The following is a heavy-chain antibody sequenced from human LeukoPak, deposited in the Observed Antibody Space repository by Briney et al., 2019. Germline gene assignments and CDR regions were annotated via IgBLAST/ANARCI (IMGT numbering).Heavy chain of an antibody. CDR2: INWNGGST. D-gene: IGHD3-22*01. J-gene: IGHJ4*02. V-gene: IGHV3-20*04. Sequence: GGSLRLSCAASGFTFDDYGMSWVRQAPGKGLEWVSGINWNGGSTGYADSLKGRFTISRDNANNSLYLQMNSLRVEDAALYYCARGSYYDTSGHYAFWGQGTLVTVSS. CDR3: ARGSYYDTSGHYAF. CDR1: GFTFDDYG.